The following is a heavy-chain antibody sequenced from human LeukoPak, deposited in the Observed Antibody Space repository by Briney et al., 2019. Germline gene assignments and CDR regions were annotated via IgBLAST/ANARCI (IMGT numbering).Heavy chain of an antibody. J-gene: IGHJ4*02. V-gene: IGHV3-23*01. Sequence: GGSLRLSCAASGFTFSSYAMTWVRQAPGKGVEWVSSISGSGDNTFYVDSVKDRFTISRDNSKNILSLQMNSLRVEDTAVYYCAKSITQVYSNGYNPSDSWGQGTLVIVSP. CDR3: AKSITQVYSNGYNPSDS. D-gene: IGHD3-22*01. CDR2: ISGSGDNT. CDR1: GFTFSSYA.